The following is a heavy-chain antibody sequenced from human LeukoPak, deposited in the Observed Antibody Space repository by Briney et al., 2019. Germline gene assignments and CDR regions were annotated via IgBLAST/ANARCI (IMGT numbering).Heavy chain of an antibody. J-gene: IGHJ3*02. CDR3: AREILRFDI. CDR1: GGSISTYY. V-gene: IGHV4-59*01. CDR2: IHYSGSS. Sequence: SETLSLTCAVSGGSISTYYWSWIRQPPGKGLEWIGYIHYSGSSNYNPSLKSRVTISLDTSKNQFSLKLSSVTAADTAVYYCAREILRFDIWGQGTMVTVSS.